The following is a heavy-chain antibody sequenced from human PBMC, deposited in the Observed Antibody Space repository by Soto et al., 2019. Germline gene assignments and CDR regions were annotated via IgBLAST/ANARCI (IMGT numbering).Heavy chain of an antibody. CDR2: IYYSGST. D-gene: IGHD3-9*01. V-gene: IGHV4-30-4*01. Sequence: SETLSLTCTVSGGSISSGDYYWSWIRQPPGKGLEWIGYIYYSGSTYYNPSLKSRVTISVDTSKNQFSLKLSSVTAADTAVYYCARGRGGLTGYYDYWGQGTLVTVSS. CDR1: GGSISSGDYY. J-gene: IGHJ4*02. CDR3: ARGRGGLTGYYDY.